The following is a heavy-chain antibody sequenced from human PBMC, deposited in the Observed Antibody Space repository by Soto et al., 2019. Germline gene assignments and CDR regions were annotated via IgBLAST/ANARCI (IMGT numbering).Heavy chain of an antibody. CDR1: GYSFTSYW. Sequence: GESLKISCKGSGYSFTSYWIGWVRQMPGKGLEWMGIIYPGDSDTRYSPSFQGQVTISADKSISTAYLQWSSLKASDTAMYYCARNWCSSTSCYSYYYYGMDVWGQGTTVTVSS. CDR2: IYPGDSDT. CDR3: ARNWCSSTSCYSYYYYGMDV. V-gene: IGHV5-51*01. J-gene: IGHJ6*02. D-gene: IGHD2-2*01.